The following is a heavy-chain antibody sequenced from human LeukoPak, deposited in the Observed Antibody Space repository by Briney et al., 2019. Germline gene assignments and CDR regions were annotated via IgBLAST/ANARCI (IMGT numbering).Heavy chain of an antibody. J-gene: IGHJ4*02. CDR2: IIPIFGTA. CDR3: ARYDFWSGYSEFDY. CDR1: GGTFSSYA. D-gene: IGHD3-3*01. V-gene: IGHV1-69*01. Sequence: PVKVSCKASGGTFSSYAISWVRQAPGQGLEWMGGIIPIFGTANYAQKFQGRVTITADESTSTAYMELSSLRSEDTAVYYGARYDFWSGYSEFDYWGQGTLVTVSS.